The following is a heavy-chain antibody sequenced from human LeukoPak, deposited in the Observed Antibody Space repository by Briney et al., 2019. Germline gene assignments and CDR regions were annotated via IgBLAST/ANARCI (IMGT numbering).Heavy chain of an antibody. CDR3: ARGRRPPPKGLYDY. J-gene: IGHJ4*02. V-gene: IGHV4-34*01. D-gene: IGHD2/OR15-2a*01. Sequence: PSETLSLTCAVYGGSYSGYYWSWIRQPPGNGLEWMGEINHRGSTNYNPSLKRRVTISVDTSKNPFSLKLSCVTAADTAVYYCARGRRPPPKGLYDYWGQGTLVTVSS. CDR2: INHRGST. CDR1: GGSYSGYY.